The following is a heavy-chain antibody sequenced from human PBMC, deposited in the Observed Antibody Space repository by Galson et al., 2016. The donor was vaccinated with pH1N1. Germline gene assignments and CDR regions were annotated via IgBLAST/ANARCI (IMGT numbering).Heavy chain of an antibody. V-gene: IGHV1-69*13. J-gene: IGHJ2*01. CDR2: IIPILGTT. Sequence: SVKVSCKASGGTFNSNGLSWVRQAPGQGLEWMGRIIPILGTTNYAQKFQGKITITADESTSTAYMELSSLRSEDTALYYCAREDYYDVDVNDWYFDLWGRGTLVTVSS. CDR1: GGTFNSNG. D-gene: IGHD3-22*01. CDR3: AREDYYDVDVNDWYFDL.